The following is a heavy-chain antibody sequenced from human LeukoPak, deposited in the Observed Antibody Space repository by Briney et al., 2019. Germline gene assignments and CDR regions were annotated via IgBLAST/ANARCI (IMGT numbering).Heavy chain of an antibody. V-gene: IGHV5-51*01. J-gene: IGHJ4*02. Sequence: GQSLQISSHGPRYSFTSYWIGWVRPVPGKGREWMGIIYPGDSDTRYSPSFQGQVTISADKSISTAYLQWSSLKASDTAMYYCARHKATIFGVVIEGDYWGQGALVTVSS. D-gene: IGHD3-3*01. CDR2: IYPGDSDT. CDR1: RYSFTSYW. CDR3: ARHKATIFGVVIEGDY.